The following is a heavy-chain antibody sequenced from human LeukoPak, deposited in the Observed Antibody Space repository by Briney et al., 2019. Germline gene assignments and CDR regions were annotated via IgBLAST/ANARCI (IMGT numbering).Heavy chain of an antibody. CDR2: IYYSGST. Sequence: PSETLSLTCIVSGDSISSSSYYWGWIRQPPGKGLEWIGSIYYSGSTYYNPSLKSRVTISVDTSKNQFSLKLSSVAAADTAVYYCARLDYYGDYAAAFDIWGQGTMVTVSS. J-gene: IGHJ3*02. CDR3: ARLDYYGDYAAAFDI. D-gene: IGHD4-17*01. V-gene: IGHV4-39*01. CDR1: GDSISSSSYY.